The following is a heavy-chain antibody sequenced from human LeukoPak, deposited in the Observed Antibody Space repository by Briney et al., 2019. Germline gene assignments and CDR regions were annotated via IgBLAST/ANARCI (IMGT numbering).Heavy chain of an antibody. CDR3: AREVGYGGLFFDY. Sequence: ASVKVSCKASGFTFTSYDINWVRQTTGQGLEWMGWMNPNNGNTGYAQKFQGRVTMTRDTSISTAYMELSSLRSEDTAVYYCAREVGYGGLFFDYWGQGTLVTVSS. V-gene: IGHV1-8*01. D-gene: IGHD5-12*01. CDR1: GFTFTSYD. CDR2: MNPNNGNT. J-gene: IGHJ4*02.